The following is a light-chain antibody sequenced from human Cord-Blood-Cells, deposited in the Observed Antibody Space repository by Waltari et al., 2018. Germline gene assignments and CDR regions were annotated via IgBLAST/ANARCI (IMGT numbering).Light chain of an antibody. Sequence: EIVLTQSPATLSLSPGERANLSCRASQSVRSYLAWYKQKPGQAPRPLSYDASNRATGIPARFSGSGSGTDFTLTISSLEPEDFAVYYCQQRSNWPTWTFGQGTKVEIK. CDR3: QQRSNWPTWT. CDR2: DAS. CDR1: QSVRSY. J-gene: IGKJ1*01. V-gene: IGKV3-11*01.